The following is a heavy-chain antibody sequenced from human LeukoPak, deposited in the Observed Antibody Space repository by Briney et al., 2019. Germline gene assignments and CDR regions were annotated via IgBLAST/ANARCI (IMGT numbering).Heavy chain of an antibody. Sequence: SVKVSCKASGGTFSSYAISWVRQAPGQGLEWMGRIIPILGIANYAQKFQGRVTMTRDTSTSTVYMELSSLRSEDTAVYYCARDWGGATYYFDYWGQGTLVTVSS. V-gene: IGHV1-69*04. J-gene: IGHJ4*02. D-gene: IGHD1-26*01. CDR1: GGTFSSYA. CDR3: ARDWGGATYYFDY. CDR2: IIPILGIA.